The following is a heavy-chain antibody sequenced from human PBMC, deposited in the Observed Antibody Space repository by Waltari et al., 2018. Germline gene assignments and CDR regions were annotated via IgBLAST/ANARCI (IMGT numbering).Heavy chain of an antibody. CDR3: ARALVTTRIYLDY. J-gene: IGHJ4*02. Sequence: QVQLQESGPGLVKPSETLSLTCTVSGDSISSYYWSWIRQPPGKGLEWIGYISYTGSTNYNPSLKSRVTFSGDTSKNQFSLKLGSATAADTAVYYCARALVTTRIYLDYWGLGTLVTVSS. CDR2: ISYTGST. CDR1: GDSISSYY. V-gene: IGHV4-59*08. D-gene: IGHD5-12*01.